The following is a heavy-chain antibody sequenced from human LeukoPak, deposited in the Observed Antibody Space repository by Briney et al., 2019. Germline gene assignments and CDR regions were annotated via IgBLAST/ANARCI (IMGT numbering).Heavy chain of an antibody. V-gene: IGHV3-23*01. CDR3: AKRAPRITMVRGVIIPFFDY. J-gene: IGHJ4*02. D-gene: IGHD3-10*01. Sequence: GGSLRLSCAASGFTFSSYAMSWVRQAPGKGLEWVSAISGSGGSTYYADSVKGRFTISRDNSKNTLYLQMNSLRAEDTAVYYCAKRAPRITMVRGVIIPFFDYRGQGTLVTVSS. CDR1: GFTFSSYA. CDR2: ISGSGGST.